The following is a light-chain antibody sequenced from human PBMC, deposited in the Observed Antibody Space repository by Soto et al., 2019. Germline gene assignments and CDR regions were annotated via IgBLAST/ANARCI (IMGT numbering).Light chain of an antibody. CDR3: LQYYNFSWT. CDR1: QDIRND. Sequence: AIQVTQSPSSLSASVGDRVTITCRASQDIRNDLAWYQQKPGQAPNLLIFAAFNLQSGVPSRFSGGGSGTHFTLTSSSLQPDDFASYFCLQYYNFSWTFGQGTKVDIK. CDR2: AAF. J-gene: IGKJ1*01. V-gene: IGKV1-6*01.